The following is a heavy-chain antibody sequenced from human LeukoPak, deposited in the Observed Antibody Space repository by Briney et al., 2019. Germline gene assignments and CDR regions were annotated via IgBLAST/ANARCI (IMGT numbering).Heavy chain of an antibody. Sequence: GGSLRLSCAASGFTFSSYSMNWVRQAPGKGLEWVSSISSSSTYIYYADSVKGRFTISRDNAKNSLYLQMNSLRAEDTAVYYCARDQSGSYVPNFDYWGQGTLVTVSS. D-gene: IGHD1-26*01. CDR2: ISSSSTYI. CDR1: GFTFSSYS. CDR3: ARDQSGSYVPNFDY. V-gene: IGHV3-21*01. J-gene: IGHJ4*02.